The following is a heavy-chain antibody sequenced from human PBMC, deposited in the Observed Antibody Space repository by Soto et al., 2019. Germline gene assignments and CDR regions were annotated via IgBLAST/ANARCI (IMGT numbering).Heavy chain of an antibody. CDR2: IYHSGST. Sequence: QVQLQESGPGLVKPSGTLSLTCAVSGGSISSSNWWSWVRQPPGKGLEWIGEIYHSGSTNYNPSLKSRVTISVDKSKNQFSLKLSSVTAADTAVYYCARESTLVWNYYGSGSYYRTYGMDVWGQGTTVTVSS. V-gene: IGHV4-4*02. D-gene: IGHD3-10*01. J-gene: IGHJ6*02. CDR3: ARESTLVWNYYGSGSYYRTYGMDV. CDR1: GGSISSSNW.